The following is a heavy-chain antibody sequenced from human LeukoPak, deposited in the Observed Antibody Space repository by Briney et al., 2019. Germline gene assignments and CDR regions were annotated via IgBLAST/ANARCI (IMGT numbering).Heavy chain of an antibody. V-gene: IGHV3-7*01. D-gene: IGHD6-13*01. J-gene: IGHJ4*02. CDR3: ARDSAGNDY. Sequence: TGGSLRLSCEASGFTFSTYWMSWVRQAPGKGLEWVADIKQDGSEKYYVDSVKGRFTISRDSAKNSLYLQMNSLRAEDTAMYYCARDSAGNDYWGQGTLVTVSS. CDR1: GFTFSTYW. CDR2: IKQDGSEK.